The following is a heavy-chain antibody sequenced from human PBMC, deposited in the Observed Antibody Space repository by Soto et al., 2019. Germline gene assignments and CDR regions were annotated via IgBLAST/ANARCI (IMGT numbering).Heavy chain of an antibody. Sequence: QVQLVQSGAEVKKPGSSVKVSCKACGGTFSTYAISWVRQAPGQGLEWMGGIIPIFGTADYAQRLQGRVTITADESTSTAYMELRSLRSEDTAVYYCARDRPRENYGGNYYYDMDVWGQGTTVTVSS. D-gene: IGHD4-17*01. J-gene: IGHJ6*02. V-gene: IGHV1-69*12. CDR2: IIPIFGTA. CDR3: ARDRPRENYGGNYYYDMDV. CDR1: GGTFSTYA.